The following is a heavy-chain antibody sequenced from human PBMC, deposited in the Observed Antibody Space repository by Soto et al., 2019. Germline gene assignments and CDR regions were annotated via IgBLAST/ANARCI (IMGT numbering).Heavy chain of an antibody. J-gene: IGHJ4*02. D-gene: IGHD1-26*01. CDR3: ATGPRREY. Sequence: QVQLVQSGAEVKKPGASVKVSCKASGYTFTSYAIHWVRQAPGQTLEWMGWINGGDGNTKYSQKFQDSANITRDTSASRAYMELSSLKSEDTAAYYCATGPRREYWGQGSLVTVSS. V-gene: IGHV1-3*01. CDR1: GYTFTSYA. CDR2: INGGDGNT.